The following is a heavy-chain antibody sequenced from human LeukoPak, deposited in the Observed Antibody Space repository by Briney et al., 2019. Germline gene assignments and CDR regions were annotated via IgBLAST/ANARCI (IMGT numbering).Heavy chain of an antibody. CDR2: IKQDGSEK. CDR1: GFTFSRYW. CDR3: AGEGSYYDSSGYYSSFDY. V-gene: IGHV3-7*03. J-gene: IGHJ4*02. Sequence: GGSLRLSCVASGFTFSRYWMSWVRQAPGKGLEWVANIKQDGSEKYYVDSVKGRFTISRDNAKNSLYLQMNSLRAEDTAVYYCAGEGSYYDSSGYYSSFDYWGQGTLVTVSS. D-gene: IGHD3-22*01.